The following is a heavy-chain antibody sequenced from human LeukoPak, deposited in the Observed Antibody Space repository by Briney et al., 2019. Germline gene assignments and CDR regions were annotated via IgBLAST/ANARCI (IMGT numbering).Heavy chain of an antibody. CDR2: IKSKTDGGTT. Sequence: GGSLRLSCAASGFTFSNAWMSWVRQAPGKGLEWVGRIKSKTDGGTTDYAAPVKGRFTISRDDSKNTLYLQMNSLKTEDTAVYYCTTLDCGGDCYYYYYYYGMDVWGQGTTVTVSS. CDR3: TTLDCGGDCYYYYYYYGMDV. CDR1: GFTFSNAW. D-gene: IGHD2-21*02. V-gene: IGHV3-15*01. J-gene: IGHJ6*02.